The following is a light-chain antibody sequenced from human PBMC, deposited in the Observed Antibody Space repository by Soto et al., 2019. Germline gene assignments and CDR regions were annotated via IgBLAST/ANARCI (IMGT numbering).Light chain of an antibody. Sequence: DIVMTQAPDSLAVSLGERATINCKSSQSVLYSSNNKNYLAWYQQKPGQPPKLLIYCASTRESGVPDRFSGSGSGTDFTLTISSLQAEDVAVYYCQQYYSTPRTVGQGTKVDIK. CDR1: QSVLYSSNNKNY. J-gene: IGKJ1*01. CDR3: QQYYSTPRT. V-gene: IGKV4-1*01. CDR2: CAS.